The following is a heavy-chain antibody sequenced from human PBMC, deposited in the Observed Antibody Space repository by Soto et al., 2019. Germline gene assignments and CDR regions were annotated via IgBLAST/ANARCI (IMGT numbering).Heavy chain of an antibody. Sequence: PGESLKISCKASGYDFATFWIVWVRQVPGKGLEWMGVIYPDDSDVTYSPPFQGQVTISVDKSTTTAYLHWRDIRASDTTTYYWSRNRNAGWFDPWGQGTPVTVSS. CDR3: SRNRNAGWFDP. CDR2: IYPDDSDV. V-gene: IGHV5-51*01. CDR1: GYDFATFW. J-gene: IGHJ5*02.